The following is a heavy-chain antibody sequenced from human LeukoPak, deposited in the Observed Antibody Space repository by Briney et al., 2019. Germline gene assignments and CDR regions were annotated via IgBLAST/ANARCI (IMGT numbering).Heavy chain of an antibody. D-gene: IGHD3-3*01. CDR2: MYFSGST. CDR3: YDSWTGYFDY. Sequence: SETLSLTCIVSGGPISSSSYYWGWVRQPPGKGLEWIGSMYFSGSTYYNAALKIRLTISVDTSKNQFSLKLSSVTAYYCARGSNYDSWTGYFDYWGQGALVTATS. V-gene: IGHV4-39*07. J-gene: IGHJ4*02. CDR1: GGPISSSSYY.